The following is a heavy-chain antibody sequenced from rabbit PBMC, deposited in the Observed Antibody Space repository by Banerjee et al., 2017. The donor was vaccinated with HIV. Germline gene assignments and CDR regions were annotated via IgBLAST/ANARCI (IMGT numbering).Heavy chain of an antibody. J-gene: IGHJ4*01. CDR3: ARDLAGVIGWNFNL. D-gene: IGHD4-1*01. Sequence: QSLEESGGDLVKPGASLTLTCTASGFSFNNTYYMCWVRQAPGKGLEWIACIATGNSDSTYYTTWAKGRFTITKTSSTTVTLQMTSLTAADTATYFCARDLAGVIGWNFNLWGQGTLVTVS. CDR1: GFSFNNTYY. V-gene: IGHV1S40*01. CDR2: IATGNSDST.